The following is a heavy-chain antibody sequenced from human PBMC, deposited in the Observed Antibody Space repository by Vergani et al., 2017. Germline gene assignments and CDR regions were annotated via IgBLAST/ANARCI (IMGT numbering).Heavy chain of an antibody. D-gene: IGHD3-22*01. CDR1: GFTFTNFA. Sequence: EVQLLESGGNLVQPGGSLRLSCAASGFTFTNFAMNWVRQAPGEGLEWVSGISGSGGFTYYADSVKGRFTISRDNSKNTMFLQMNNVRAEDTAVYYCAKDNVPGYYDSSGYCDYWGQGTLVTVSS. CDR3: AKDNVPGYYDSSGYCDY. J-gene: IGHJ4*02. CDR2: ISGSGGFT. V-gene: IGHV3-23*01.